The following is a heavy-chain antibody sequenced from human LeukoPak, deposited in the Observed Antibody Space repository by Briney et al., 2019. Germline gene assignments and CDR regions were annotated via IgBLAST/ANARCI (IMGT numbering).Heavy chain of an antibody. CDR2: IYYSGST. J-gene: IGHJ4*02. CDR3: ARAGSSSWYEVYFDY. CDR1: GGSISSYY. D-gene: IGHD6-13*01. Sequence: PSETLSLTCTVSGGSISSYYWSWIRQPPGKGLEWIGYIYYSGSTNYNPSLKSRVTISVDRSKNQFSLKLSSVTAADTAVYYCARAGSSSWYEVYFDYWGQGTLVTVSS. V-gene: IGHV4-59*12.